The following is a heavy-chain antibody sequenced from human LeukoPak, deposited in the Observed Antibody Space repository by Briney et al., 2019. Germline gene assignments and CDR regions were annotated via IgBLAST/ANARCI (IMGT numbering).Heavy chain of an antibody. J-gene: IGHJ4*02. D-gene: IGHD3-10*01. V-gene: IGHV1-24*01. CDR1: GYTLTELS. CDR3: ATAVVDGSGSYHGLDY. CDR2: FDPEDGET. Sequence: ASVKVSCKVSGYTLTELSMHWVRQAPGKGLEWMGGFDPEDGETIYAQKFQGRVTMTEDTSTDTDYMELSSLRSEDTAVYYCATAVVDGSGSYHGLDYWGQGTLVTVSS.